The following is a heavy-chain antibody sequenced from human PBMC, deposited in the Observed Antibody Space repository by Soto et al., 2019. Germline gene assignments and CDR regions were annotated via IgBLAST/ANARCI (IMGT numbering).Heavy chain of an antibody. V-gene: IGHV3-30*03. Sequence: QVQLVESGGGVVQPGRSLRLSCAASGFTFNSYGMHWVRQGPGNGLEWVAFISYDSTKTYYADSVKGRFTISRDNSNSALYVQMNSLTGEDTAVYLDVWGQGTTVTVSS. CDR2: ISYDSTKT. CDR3: V. J-gene: IGHJ6*02. CDR1: GFTFNSYG.